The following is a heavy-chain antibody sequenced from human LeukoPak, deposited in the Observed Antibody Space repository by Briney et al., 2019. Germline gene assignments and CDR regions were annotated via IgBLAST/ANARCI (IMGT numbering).Heavy chain of an antibody. V-gene: IGHV1-69*13. CDR3: ARYVVSGYDRYYFDY. D-gene: IGHD5-12*01. Sequence: SVKVSCKASGGTFSSYAISWVRQAPGQGLEWMGGIIPIFGTANYAQKFQGRVTITADESTSTAYMELSSLRSEDTAVYYCARYVVSGYDRYYFDYWGQGTLVTVSS. CDR1: GGTFSSYA. CDR2: IIPIFGTA. J-gene: IGHJ4*02.